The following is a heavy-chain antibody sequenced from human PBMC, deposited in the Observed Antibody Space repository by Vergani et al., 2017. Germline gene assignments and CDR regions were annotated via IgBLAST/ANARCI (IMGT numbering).Heavy chain of an antibody. J-gene: IGHJ5*02. V-gene: IGHV1-18*01. CDR3: ARDTAGCSSTSCYDNWFDP. CDR1: GYTFTSYG. CDR2: ISAYNVNT. D-gene: IGHD2-2*01. Sequence: QVQLVQSGAEVKKPGASVKVSCKASGYTFTSYGISWVRQAPGQGLEWMGWISAYNVNTNYAQKLQGRVTMTTDTSTSTAYMELRSLRSDDTAVYYCARDTAGCSSTSCYDNWFDPWGQGTLVTVSS.